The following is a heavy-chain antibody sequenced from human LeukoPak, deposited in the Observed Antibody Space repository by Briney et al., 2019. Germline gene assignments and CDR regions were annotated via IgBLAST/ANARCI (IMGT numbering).Heavy chain of an antibody. D-gene: IGHD1-1*01. V-gene: IGHV3-7*01. Sequence: GGSLRLSCAASGFTFSSYWMSCVRQAPGKGLEWVANIKQDGSEKYYVDSVKGRFTISRDNAKNSLYLQMNSLRAADTAVYYCVRNNWNDGGAFDIWGQGTMVTVSS. CDR2: IKQDGSEK. CDR3: VRNNWNDGGAFDI. J-gene: IGHJ3*02. CDR1: GFTFSSYW.